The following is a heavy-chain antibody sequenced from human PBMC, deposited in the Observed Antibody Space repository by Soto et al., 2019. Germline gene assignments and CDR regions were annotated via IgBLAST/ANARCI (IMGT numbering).Heavy chain of an antibody. D-gene: IGHD6-13*01. J-gene: IGHJ4*02. V-gene: IGHV5-51*01. Sequence: GESLKISCKGSGYSFTSYWIGWVRQMPGKGLEWMGIIYPGDSDTRYSPSFQGQVTISADKSISTAYLQWSSLKASDTAMYYCAIPRYSSSWYDYFDYWGQGTLVTVSS. CDR2: IYPGDSDT. CDR3: AIPRYSSSWYDYFDY. CDR1: GYSFTSYW.